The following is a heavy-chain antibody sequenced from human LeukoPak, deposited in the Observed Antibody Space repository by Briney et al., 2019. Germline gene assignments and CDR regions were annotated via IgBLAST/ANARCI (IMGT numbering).Heavy chain of an antibody. Sequence: GGSLRLSCAASGFTFSDYYMSWIRQAPGKGLEWVSYISSSGSTIYYADSVKGRFAISRDNAKNSLYLQMNSLRAEDTAVYYCARGKLIRGYSYGEFGIPHDYWGQGTLVTVSS. J-gene: IGHJ4*02. CDR3: ARGKLIRGYSYGEFGIPHDY. V-gene: IGHV3-11*04. D-gene: IGHD5-18*01. CDR2: ISSSGSTI. CDR1: GFTFSDYY.